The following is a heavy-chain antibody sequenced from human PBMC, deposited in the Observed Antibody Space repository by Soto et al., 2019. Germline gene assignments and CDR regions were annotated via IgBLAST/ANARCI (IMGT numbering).Heavy chain of an antibody. CDR3: ARDFCHYYDSSGFDY. V-gene: IGHV4-30-4*01. Sequence: PSETLSLTCTVSGGSISSGDYYWSWIRQPPGKGQEWIGYIYYSGSTYYNPSLKIRVTISVDTSMNQFSLKLSSVTAAYMAVYYCARDFCHYYDSSGFDYWGQGTLVTVSS. CDR2: IYYSGST. J-gene: IGHJ4*02. D-gene: IGHD3-22*01. CDR1: GGSISSGDYY.